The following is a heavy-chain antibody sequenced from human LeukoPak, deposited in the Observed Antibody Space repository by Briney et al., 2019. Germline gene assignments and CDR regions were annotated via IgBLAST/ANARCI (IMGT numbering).Heavy chain of an antibody. D-gene: IGHD3-10*01. CDR1: GFTFSSYT. CDR2: IGTSSTTI. V-gene: IGHV3-48*01. CDR3: AKDIFTMVRGVVDY. J-gene: IGHJ4*02. Sequence: PGGSLRLSCAASGFTFSSYTMNWVRQPPGKGLEWVSNIGTSSTTIYYADSVKGRFTISRDNAKNSLYLQMNSLRAEDTALYYCAKDIFTMVRGVVDYWGQGTLVTVSS.